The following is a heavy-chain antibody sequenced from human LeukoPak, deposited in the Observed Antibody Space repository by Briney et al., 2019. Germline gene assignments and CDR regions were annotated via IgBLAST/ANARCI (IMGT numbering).Heavy chain of an antibody. V-gene: IGHV4-31*03. CDR3: ARGKYYYDSSGYPFPYYFDY. CDR2: IYYSGST. Sequence: ASETLSLTCTVSGGSISSGGYYWSWIRQHPGKGLEWIGYIYYSGSTYYNPSLKSRVTISVDTSKNQFSLKLSSVTAADTAVYYCARGKYYYDSSGYPFPYYFDYWGQGTLVTVSS. CDR1: GGSISSGGYY. J-gene: IGHJ4*02. D-gene: IGHD3-22*01.